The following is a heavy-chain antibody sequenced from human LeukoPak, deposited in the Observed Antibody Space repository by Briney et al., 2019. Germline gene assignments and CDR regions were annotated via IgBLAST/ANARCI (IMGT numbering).Heavy chain of an antibody. Sequence: SETLSLTCTVSGGSISSYYWSWIRQPPGKGLEWIGYIYYSGSTNYNPSLKSRVTITVDTSKNQFSLKLSSVTAADTAVYYCASQSANGYSGYDFQAFDIWGQGTMVTVSS. CDR2: IYYSGST. CDR3: ASQSANGYSGYDFQAFDI. CDR1: GGSISSYY. J-gene: IGHJ3*02. D-gene: IGHD5-12*01. V-gene: IGHV4-59*08.